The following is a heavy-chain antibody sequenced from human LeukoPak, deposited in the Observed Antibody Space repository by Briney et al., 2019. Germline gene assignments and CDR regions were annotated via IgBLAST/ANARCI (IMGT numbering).Heavy chain of an antibody. J-gene: IGHJ5*02. Sequence: SETLSLTCTVSGGSISSFYWSWIRQPAGKGLEWIGRIYTSGYTNYNPSLKSRVTMSVDTSKTQFSLKPSSVTAADTAVYYCARGEYKGFDPWGQGTLVTVSS. CDR2: IYTSGYT. V-gene: IGHV4-4*07. CDR3: ARGEYKGFDP. CDR1: GGSISSFY. D-gene: IGHD2/OR15-2a*01.